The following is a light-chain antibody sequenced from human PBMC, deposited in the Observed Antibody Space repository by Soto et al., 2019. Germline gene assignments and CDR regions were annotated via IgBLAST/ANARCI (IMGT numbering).Light chain of an antibody. Sequence: DIQMTQSPSSLSASVGGRVTITCRASQSISSYLNWYQQKPGKAPKLLIYAASSLQSGVPSRFSGSGSGTDFTLTISSLQPEDFATYYCQQSYSTLGTTFGPGTKVDIK. V-gene: IGKV1-39*01. CDR2: AAS. CDR1: QSISSY. CDR3: QQSYSTLGTT. J-gene: IGKJ3*01.